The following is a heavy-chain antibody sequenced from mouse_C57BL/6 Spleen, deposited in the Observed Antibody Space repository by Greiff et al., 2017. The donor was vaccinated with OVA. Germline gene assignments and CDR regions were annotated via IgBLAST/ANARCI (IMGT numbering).Heavy chain of an antibody. CDR3: ARDYSNDYFDY. D-gene: IGHD2-5*01. V-gene: IGHV1-69*01. J-gene: IGHJ2*01. CDR1: GYTFSSYC. CDR2: IDPSDSYH. Sequence: QVQLQQPGAELVMPAASVKLSCKASGYTFSSYCLHWVKQRPGQGLAWIGEIDPSDSYHNYNQKFKGKSTLPVDKSSSTAYMQLSSLTSEDSAVDFCARDYSNDYFDYWGQGTTLTVSS.